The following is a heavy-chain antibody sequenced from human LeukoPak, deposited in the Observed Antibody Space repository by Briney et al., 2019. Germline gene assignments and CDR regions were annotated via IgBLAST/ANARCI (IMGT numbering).Heavy chain of an antibody. CDR1: GGYTGSYY. CDR2: IYTSENT. Sequence: SETLSLTCTVSGGYTGSYYWSWIRQPAGKGLEWIGRIYTSENTDYSPSLKSRVTMSVDMSTSQFSLRLTSVTAADTAVYYCAREGDYGDYSKSFYYMDVWGKGTTVTVSS. J-gene: IGHJ6*03. D-gene: IGHD4-17*01. V-gene: IGHV4-4*07. CDR3: AREGDYGDYSKSFYYMDV.